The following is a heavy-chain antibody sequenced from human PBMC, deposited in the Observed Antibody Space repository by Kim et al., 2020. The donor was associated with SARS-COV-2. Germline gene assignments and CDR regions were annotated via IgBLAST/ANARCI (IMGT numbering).Heavy chain of an antibody. J-gene: IGHJ1*01. V-gene: IGHV3-7*01. CDR1: GFIIRTYW. Sequence: GGSLRLSCVASGFIIRTYWMTWVRQPPGKGLEWVGNIKEDGSEAYYADSVKGRFTISRDNAKNSLYLQMNSLRAEDTAVYYCMRDPGTDWCQGTLVIVSS. CDR3: MRDPGTD. D-gene: IGHD3-10*01. CDR2: IKEDGSEA.